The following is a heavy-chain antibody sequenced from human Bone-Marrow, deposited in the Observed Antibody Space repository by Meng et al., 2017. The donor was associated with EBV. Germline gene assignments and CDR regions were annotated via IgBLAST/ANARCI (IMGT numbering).Heavy chain of an antibody. CDR1: GASLSGGTFH. V-gene: IGHV4-61*01. J-gene: IGHJ4*02. CDR3: AKSSSSTPGVVDS. D-gene: IGHD6-6*01. CDR2: IYDGGTT. Sequence: GPGLVKPSRPRPLTCTAPGASLSGGTFHWRWIRQPPGKELEWIGYIYDGGTTIYNPSLKSRVTIFLDTSRNQFSLGLRSVTTADTAVYYCAKSSSSTPGVVDSWGQGTLVTVSS.